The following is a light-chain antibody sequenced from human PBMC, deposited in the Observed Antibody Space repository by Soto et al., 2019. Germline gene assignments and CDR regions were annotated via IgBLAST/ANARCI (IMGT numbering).Light chain of an antibody. CDR1: QDIRNY. V-gene: IGKV1-33*01. CDR2: DAS. CDR3: QHFDHLPLT. Sequence: DIQMTQSPSSLSASVGDRVTITCQASQDIRNYLNWYQQTPGKAHKLLIFDASSLQTGVPSRFSGSGSGTDFTLTISSLQPEDVATYYCQHFDHLPLTFGGGTKVEI. J-gene: IGKJ4*01.